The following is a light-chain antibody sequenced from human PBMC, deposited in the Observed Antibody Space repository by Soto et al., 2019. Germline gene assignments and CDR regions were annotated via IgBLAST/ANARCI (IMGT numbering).Light chain of an antibody. V-gene: IGLV1-44*01. J-gene: IGLJ2*01. CDR1: SSNIGSNT. CDR3: ASWDDSLNGFVV. CDR2: NDY. Sequence: QAVVTQPPSASGTPGQRVTISCSGSSSNIGSNTVNWYQQLPGTAPKLLIYNDYQRPSGVPDRFSGSKSGTSASLAISGLHSEDEADYSCASWDDSLNGFVVFGGGTQLTVL.